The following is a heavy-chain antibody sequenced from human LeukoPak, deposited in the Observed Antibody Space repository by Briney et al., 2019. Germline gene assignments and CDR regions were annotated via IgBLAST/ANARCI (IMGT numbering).Heavy chain of an antibody. J-gene: IGHJ4*02. D-gene: IGHD5-12*01. Sequence: SVKVSCKASGGTFSSYAISWVRQAPGRGLEWMGGIIPIFGTANYAQKFQGRVTITADESTSTAYMELSSLRSEDTAVYYCASGVAPVDIVATNHGAQIVYSSGWVLVYWGQGTLVTVSS. CDR2: IIPIFGTA. CDR1: GGTFSSYA. CDR3: ASGVAPVDIVATNHGAQIVYSSGWVLVY. V-gene: IGHV1-69*13.